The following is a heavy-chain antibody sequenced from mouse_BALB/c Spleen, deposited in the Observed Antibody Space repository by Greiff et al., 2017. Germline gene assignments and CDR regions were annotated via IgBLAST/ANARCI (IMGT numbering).Heavy chain of an antibody. CDR1: GYTFTSYW. CDR3: TRHDYDGYYFDY. J-gene: IGHJ2*01. CDR2: IYPSDSYT. Sequence: QVQLKQPGAELVRPGASVKLSCKASGYTFTSYWINWVKQRPGQGLEWIGNIYPSDSYTNYNQKFKDKATLTVDKSSSTAYMQLSSPTSEDSAVYYCTRHDYDGYYFDYWGQGTTLTVSS. V-gene: IGHV1-69*02. D-gene: IGHD2-4*01.